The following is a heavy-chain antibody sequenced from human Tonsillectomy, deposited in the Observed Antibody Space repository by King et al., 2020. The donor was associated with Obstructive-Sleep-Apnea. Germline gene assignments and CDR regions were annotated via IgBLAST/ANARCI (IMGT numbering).Heavy chain of an antibody. Sequence: VQLVESGGGVVQPGGSLRLSCAASGFTFNTYGMHWVRQAPGKGLEWVAVISYDGSNKYYADSGKGRFTISIDNSKNTLYLQMNSLGAEDTAVYYCANDPDYIWGSYRYTGYFDYWGQGTLVTVSS. J-gene: IGHJ4*02. CDR1: GFTFNTYG. D-gene: IGHD3-16*02. CDR2: ISYDGSNK. CDR3: ANDPDYIWGSYRYTGYFDY. V-gene: IGHV3-30*18.